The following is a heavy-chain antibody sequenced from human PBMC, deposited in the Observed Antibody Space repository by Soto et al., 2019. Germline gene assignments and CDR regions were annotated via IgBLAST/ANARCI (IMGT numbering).Heavy chain of an antibody. J-gene: IGHJ3*02. D-gene: IGHD3-9*01. CDR3: ARAYYDILTGQTDAFDI. CDR1: GYSFTSYW. Sequence: PGESLKISCKGSGYSFTSYWIGWVRQMPGKGLEWMGIIYPGDSDTRYSPSFQGQVTISADKSISTAYLQWSSLKASDTAMYYCARAYYDILTGQTDAFDIWGQGTMVTV. V-gene: IGHV5-51*01. CDR2: IYPGDSDT.